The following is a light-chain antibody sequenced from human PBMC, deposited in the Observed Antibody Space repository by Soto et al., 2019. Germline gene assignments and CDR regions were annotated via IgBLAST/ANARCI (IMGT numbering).Light chain of an antibody. CDR2: GAS. CDR3: QQYTGPPNT. V-gene: IGKV3-20*01. CDR1: QTVSSNY. Sequence: EIILTQSPDTLSLSPGERATLSCRASQTVSSNYLAWCQQRPGQAPRLLIYGASTRAAGIPDRFSGSGSGTYFTLTITSLEPEESAVYFCQQYTGPPNTCGKGTRLEIK. J-gene: IGKJ5*01.